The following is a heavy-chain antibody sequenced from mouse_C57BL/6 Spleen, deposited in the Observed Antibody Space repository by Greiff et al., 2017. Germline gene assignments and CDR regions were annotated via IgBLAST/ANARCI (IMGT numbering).Heavy chain of an antibody. CDR2: IDPSDSET. CDR1: GYTFTSYW. CDR3: ARGEGSSYDYYAMDY. Sequence: QVQLQQPGAELVRPGSSVKLSCKASGYTFTSYWMHWVKQRPIQGLEWIGNIDPSDSETHYNQKFKDKATLTVDKSSSTASMQLSMLTSEDSAVYYCARGEGSSYDYYAMDYWGQGTSVTVSS. J-gene: IGHJ4*01. V-gene: IGHV1-52*01. D-gene: IGHD1-1*01.